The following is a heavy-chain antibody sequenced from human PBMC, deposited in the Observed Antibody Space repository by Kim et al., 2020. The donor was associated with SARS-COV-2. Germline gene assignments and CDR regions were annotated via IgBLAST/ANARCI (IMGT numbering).Heavy chain of an antibody. CDR1: GYTFTSYY. CDR3: ARERAYCGGDCYSAYFQH. V-gene: IGHV1-46*01. D-gene: IGHD2-21*02. CDR2: INPSGGST. Sequence: ASVKVSCKASGYTFTSYYMHWVRQAPGQGLEWMGIINPSGGSTSYAQKFQGRVTMTRDTSTSTVYMELSSLRSEDTAVYYCARERAYCGGDCYSAYFQHWGQGTLVTVSS. J-gene: IGHJ1*01.